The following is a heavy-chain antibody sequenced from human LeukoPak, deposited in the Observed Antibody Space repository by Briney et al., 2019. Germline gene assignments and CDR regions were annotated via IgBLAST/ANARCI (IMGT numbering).Heavy chain of an antibody. D-gene: IGHD6-25*01. CDR1: GGSISSGGYY. V-gene: IGHV4-31*03. J-gene: IGHJ6*02. CDR3: ARDTRSGPGMDV. Sequence: SQTLSLTCTVSGGSISSGGYYWSWIRQHPGKGLEWIGHIYYSGSTYYNPSLKSRVTVSVDTSKNQFSLKLSSVTAADTAVYYCARDTRSGPGMDVWGQGTTVTVSS. CDR2: IYYSGST.